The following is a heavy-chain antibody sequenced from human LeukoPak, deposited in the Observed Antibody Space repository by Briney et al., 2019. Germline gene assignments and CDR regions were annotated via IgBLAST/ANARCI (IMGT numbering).Heavy chain of an antibody. Sequence: PSETLSLTCTVSGGSISSSSYYWGWIRQPPGKGLEWIGSIYYSGSTYYNPSLKSRVTISVDTSKNQFSLKLSSVTAADTAVYYCARQTRSGWYWFDPWGQGTLVTVSS. D-gene: IGHD6-19*01. CDR2: IYYSGST. CDR3: ARQTRSGWYWFDP. CDR1: GGSISSSSYY. J-gene: IGHJ5*02. V-gene: IGHV4-39*01.